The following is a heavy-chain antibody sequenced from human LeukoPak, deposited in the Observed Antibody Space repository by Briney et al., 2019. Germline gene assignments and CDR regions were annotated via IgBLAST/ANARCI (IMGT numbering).Heavy chain of an antibody. J-gene: IGHJ4*02. D-gene: IGHD6-19*01. Sequence: ASVKVPCKASGYTFTRNGISWVRQAPGQGLEWMGWINGYNGNTKYAQKLQGRVTMTTDTSTTTAYMELRSLRSDDTAVYYCAREGWGTYSSGPYYFDYWGQGTLITVSS. CDR2: INGYNGNT. CDR3: AREGWGTYSSGPYYFDY. V-gene: IGHV1-18*04. CDR1: GYTFTRNG.